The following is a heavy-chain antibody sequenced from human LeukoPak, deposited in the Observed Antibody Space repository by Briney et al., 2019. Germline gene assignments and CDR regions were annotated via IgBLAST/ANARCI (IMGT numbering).Heavy chain of an antibody. V-gene: IGHV1-8*03. D-gene: IGHD3-9*01. J-gene: IGHJ4*02. CDR2: MNPNSGNT. Sequence: ASVKVSCKXSGYTFTSYDINWVRQATGQGLEWMGWMNPNSGNTGYSQKFQGRVTITRNTSISTAYMELSSLRSEDTAVYYCASPAPYYDILTGYYSWGQGTLVTVSS. CDR3: ASPAPYYDILTGYYS. CDR1: GYTFTSYD.